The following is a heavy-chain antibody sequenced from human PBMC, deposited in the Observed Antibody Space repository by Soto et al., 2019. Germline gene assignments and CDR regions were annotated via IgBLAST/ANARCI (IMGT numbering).Heavy chain of an antibody. D-gene: IGHD3-9*01. CDR1: GGSISSGGYS. CDR3: ARDRRYFDSNWFDP. J-gene: IGHJ5*02. V-gene: IGHV4-30-2*01. CDR2: IYHSGST. Sequence: PSETLSLTCAVSGGSISSGGYSWSWIRQPPGKGLEWIGYIYHSGSTYYNPSLKSRVTKSVDRSKNQFSLKLSSVTAADTAVYYCARDRRYFDSNWFDPWGQGTLVTVSS.